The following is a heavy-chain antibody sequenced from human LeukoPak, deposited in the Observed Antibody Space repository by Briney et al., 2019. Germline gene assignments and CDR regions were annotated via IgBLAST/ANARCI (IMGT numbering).Heavy chain of an antibody. CDR1: GGSISNNNYY. CDR2: IYYSGST. Sequence: SETLSLTCTVSGGSISNNNYYWGWIRQPPGKGLEWIASIYYSGSTYSNPSLESRVTISVDTSKNQFSLKLSSVTAADTAVYFCARTAVEQQLAYFDYWGQGTLVTVSS. J-gene: IGHJ4*02. D-gene: IGHD6-13*01. V-gene: IGHV4-39*01. CDR3: ARTAVEQQLAYFDY.